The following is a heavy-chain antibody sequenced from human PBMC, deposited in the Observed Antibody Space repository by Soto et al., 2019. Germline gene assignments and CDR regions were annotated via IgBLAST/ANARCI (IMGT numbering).Heavy chain of an antibody. CDR2: IIPILGIA. Sequence: SVKVSCKASGGTFSGYTISWVRQGPGQGLEWMGRIIPILGIANYAQKFQGRVTITADKSTSTAYMERSSLRSEDTAVYYCARTVATAEGWFAPWGQGTLVTVSS. D-gene: IGHD5-12*01. J-gene: IGHJ5*02. CDR3: ARTVATAEGWFAP. V-gene: IGHV1-69*02. CDR1: GGTFSGYT.